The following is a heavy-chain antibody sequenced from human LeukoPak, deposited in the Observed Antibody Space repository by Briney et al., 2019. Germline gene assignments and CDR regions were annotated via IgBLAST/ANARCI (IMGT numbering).Heavy chain of an antibody. CDR2: IYHSGST. CDR1: GYPISSGYY. CDR3: ARHPRGTNWFDP. J-gene: IGHJ5*02. V-gene: IGHV4-38-2*01. Sequence: IPSETLSLTCAVSGYPISSGYYWGWVRQPPGNGLEWIGTIYHSGSTYYNPSLKSRVTLSVDTSKNQFSLKLTSVTASDTAAYYCARHPRGTNWFDPWGQGTLVTVSS.